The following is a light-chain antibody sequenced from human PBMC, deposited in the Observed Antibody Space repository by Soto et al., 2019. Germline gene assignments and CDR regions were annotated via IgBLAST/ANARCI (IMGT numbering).Light chain of an antibody. V-gene: IGLV2-14*01. CDR1: SSDVGGYNY. CDR2: DVS. J-gene: IGLJ2*01. Sequence: QSALTQPASESGSPGQSITMSCTGTSSDVGGYNYVSWYQQHPGKAPKLLIYDVSNRPSGVSNRFSGSKSGNTASLTISGLQAEDEADYYCSSYTSSSTVVFGGGPKLTVL. CDR3: SSYTSSSTVV.